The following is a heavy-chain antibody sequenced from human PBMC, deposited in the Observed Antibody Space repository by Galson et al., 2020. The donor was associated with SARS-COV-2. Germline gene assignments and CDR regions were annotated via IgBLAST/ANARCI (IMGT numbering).Heavy chain of an antibody. V-gene: IGHV4-4*07. CDR1: GVSVTSDF. D-gene: IGHD3-16*01. CDR2: INTSGRT. Sequence: SEILSLTCTVSGVSVTSDFWSWIRQPAGEGLEWIGRINTSGRTTYNPSLRSRVTMSVDTSKNQFSLKLSSVTAADTAVYYCARCLLPDTKGAFDIWGQGTMVTVSS. CDR3: ARCLLPDTKGAFDI. J-gene: IGHJ3*02.